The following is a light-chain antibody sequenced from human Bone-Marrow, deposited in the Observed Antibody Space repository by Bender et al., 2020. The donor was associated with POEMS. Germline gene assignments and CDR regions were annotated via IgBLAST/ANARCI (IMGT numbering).Light chain of an antibody. CDR1: KLGDKY. J-gene: IGLJ2*01. Sequence: SYELTQPPSVSVSPGQTASITCSGDKLGDKYACWYQQKPGQSPVLVIYQDSKRPSGIPERFSGSNSGNTATLTIRGTQDLDEAMYSCQAWDTTDAVFGGGTKLTVL. CDR2: QDS. CDR3: QAWDTTDAV. V-gene: IGLV3-1*01.